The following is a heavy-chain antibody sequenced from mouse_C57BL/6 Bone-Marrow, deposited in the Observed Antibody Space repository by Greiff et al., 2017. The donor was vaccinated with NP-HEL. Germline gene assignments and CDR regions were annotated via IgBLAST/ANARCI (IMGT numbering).Heavy chain of an antibody. Sequence: QVQLQQPGAELVKPGASVKLSCKASGYTFTSYWMQWVKQRPGQGLEWIGEIDPSDSYTNYNQKFKGKATLTVDTSSSTAYMQLSSLTSEDSAVYYSAIYYGSSYGYFDVWGTGTTVTVSS. D-gene: IGHD1-1*01. CDR2: IDPSDSYT. J-gene: IGHJ1*03. V-gene: IGHV1-50*01. CDR3: AIYYGSSYGYFDV. CDR1: GYTFTSYW.